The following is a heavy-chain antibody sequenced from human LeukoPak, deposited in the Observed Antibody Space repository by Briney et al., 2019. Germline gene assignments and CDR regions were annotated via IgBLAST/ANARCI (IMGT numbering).Heavy chain of an antibody. V-gene: IGHV3-30*02. CDR3: AEGSGSYPHFDY. CDR2: IRYDGSNK. D-gene: IGHD3-10*01. Sequence: GGSLRLSCAASGFTFSSYGMHWVRQAPGKGLEWVAFIRYDGSNKYYADSVKGRFTISRDNSKNTLYLQMNSLRAEDTAVYYCAEGSGSYPHFDYWDQGTLVTVSS. J-gene: IGHJ4*02. CDR1: GFTFSSYG.